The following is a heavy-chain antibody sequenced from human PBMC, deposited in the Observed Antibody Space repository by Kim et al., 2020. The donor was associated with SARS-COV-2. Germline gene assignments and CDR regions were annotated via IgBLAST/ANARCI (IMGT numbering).Heavy chain of an antibody. CDR3: ARERTTWYSYYYFGMDV. V-gene: IGHV3-30*02. J-gene: IGHJ6*02. D-gene: IGHD6-13*01. CDR2: NRHDGNNE. Sequence: GGSLRLSCAASGFTFSNYDMHWVRQAPGKGLEWVATNRHDGNNEYYSDSVKGRFTISRDNSKNMLYLQMNSLRAEDTAVYYCARERTTWYSYYYFGMDVWGQGTTVTVSS. CDR1: GFTFSNYD.